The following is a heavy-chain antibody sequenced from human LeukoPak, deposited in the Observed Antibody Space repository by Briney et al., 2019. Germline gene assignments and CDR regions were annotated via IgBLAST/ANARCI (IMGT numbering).Heavy chain of an antibody. J-gene: IGHJ5*02. D-gene: IGHD3-16*01. CDR2: IFYSGST. CDR1: GDSITSFF. CDR3: ARVGYDYVWGRQNWFDP. V-gene: IGHV4-59*01. Sequence: SETLSLTCTVSGDSITSFFWSWLRQPPGKGLEWIGYIFYSGSTNYNPSLKSRATISLDMSKNQFFLKLNSLTAADTAVYYCARVGYDYVWGRQNWFDPWGQGTLVTVSS.